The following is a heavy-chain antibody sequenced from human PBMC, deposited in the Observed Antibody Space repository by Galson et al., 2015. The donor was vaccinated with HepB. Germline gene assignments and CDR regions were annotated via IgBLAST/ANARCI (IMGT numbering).Heavy chain of an antibody. D-gene: IGHD2-21*01. J-gene: IGHJ4*02. CDR3: AHSRGYYSEVKYYFDY. CDR2: IYWDDDK. CDR1: GFSLSTSGMC. V-gene: IGHV2-5*08. Sequence: PALVKPTQALTLTCTFSGFSLSTSGMCVSWIRQPPGKALEWLALIYWDDDKRYSPSLKSRLTITKDTSKNQVVLTMTNMDPVDTATYYCAHSRGYYSEVKYYFDYWGQGTLVTVSS.